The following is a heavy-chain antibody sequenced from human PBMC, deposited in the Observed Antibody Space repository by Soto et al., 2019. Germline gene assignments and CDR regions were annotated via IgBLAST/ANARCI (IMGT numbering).Heavy chain of an antibody. J-gene: IGHJ4*02. CDR3: ARGPWPYFDY. CDR2: ISYDGSNK. CDR1: GFTFSSYA. Sequence: GESLKISCAASGFTFSSYAMHWVRQAPGKGLEWVAVISYDGSNKYYADSVKGRFTISRDNSKNTLYLQMNSLRAEDTAVYYCARGPWPYFDYWGQGTLVTVSS. V-gene: IGHV3-30-3*01.